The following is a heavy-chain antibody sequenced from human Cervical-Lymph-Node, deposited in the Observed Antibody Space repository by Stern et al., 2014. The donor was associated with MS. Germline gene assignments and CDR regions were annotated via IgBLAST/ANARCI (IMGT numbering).Heavy chain of an antibody. CDR2: IIPVFGTP. CDR3: ASAHPATRRGYKGMNV. V-gene: IGHV1-69*01. J-gene: IGHJ6*02. Sequence: QVQLVQSGSEVRKPGSSVNVTCKASGGTFRNFAVNWVRQAPGQGLELVGGIIPVFGTPTYSQKFQDRVTIFSDESTNTVYVELSSLTTDDTATYFCASAHPATRRGYKGMNVWGQGTTIAVSS. D-gene: IGHD2-2*01. CDR1: GGTFRNFA.